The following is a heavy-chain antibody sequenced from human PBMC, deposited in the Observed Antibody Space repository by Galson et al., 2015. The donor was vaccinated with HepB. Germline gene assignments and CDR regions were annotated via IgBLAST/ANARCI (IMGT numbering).Heavy chain of an antibody. CDR1: GGSISNSDYY. Sequence: SETLSLTCSVSGGSISNSDYYWGWIRQPPGKGLEWIGSITNSGTTYDKPSLKSRVTISMDKSKNQFSLNLRSVTAADTAIYYCARYSRGEGAAQFDNWGQGTLVTVSS. V-gene: IGHV4-39*01. CDR2: ITNSGTT. J-gene: IGHJ4*02. D-gene: IGHD2-21*01. CDR3: ARYSRGEGAAQFDN.